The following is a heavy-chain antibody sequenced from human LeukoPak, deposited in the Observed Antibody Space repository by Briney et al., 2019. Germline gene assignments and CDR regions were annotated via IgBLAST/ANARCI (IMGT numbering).Heavy chain of an antibody. V-gene: IGHV4-59*02. CDR2: IYYSGST. Sequence: PSETLSLTCTLSGGSVTAYYWSWIRQPPGKGLEWIGYIYYSGSTNYNPSLKSRVTISVDTSKNQFSLKLSSVTAADTAVYYCARESPDYYDSSGYYLFYYFDYWGQGTLVTVSS. CDR1: GGSVTAYY. J-gene: IGHJ4*02. CDR3: ARESPDYYDSSGYYLFYYFDY. D-gene: IGHD3-22*01.